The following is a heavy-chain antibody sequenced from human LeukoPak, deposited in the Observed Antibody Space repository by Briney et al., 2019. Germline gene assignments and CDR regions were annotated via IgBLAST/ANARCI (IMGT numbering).Heavy chain of an antibody. D-gene: IGHD2-2*01. CDR2: MYHSGDT. CDR3: ARSKAHLSTSWYGTWFDP. CDR1: GYSVSSGYY. V-gene: IGHV4-38-2*02. J-gene: IGHJ5*02. Sequence: SKTLSLTCTVSGYSVSSGYYWGWIRQPPGKGLEWIGSMYHSGDTYYNPSLKSRVTISVDTSKNQLSLKLSSVTAADTAVYYCARSKAHLSTSWYGTWFDPWGQGTLVTVSS.